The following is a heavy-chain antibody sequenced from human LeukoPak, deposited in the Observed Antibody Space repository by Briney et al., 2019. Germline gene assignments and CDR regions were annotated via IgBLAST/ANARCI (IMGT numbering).Heavy chain of an antibody. J-gene: IGHJ6*02. V-gene: IGHV1-69*10. CDR2: IIPIIGIA. D-gene: IGHD3-22*01. CDR3: ASRYYYDSSGYYHCYYGMDG. Sequence: VKPSCKASGGTFSSYAISWVRQAPGQRLEWMGRIIPIIGIANYAQKFQGRVTVTTDKSTSTAYMELSSLRSEDTAVYYCASRYYYDSSGYYHCYYGMDGWGHGITVSVSS. CDR1: GGTFSSYA.